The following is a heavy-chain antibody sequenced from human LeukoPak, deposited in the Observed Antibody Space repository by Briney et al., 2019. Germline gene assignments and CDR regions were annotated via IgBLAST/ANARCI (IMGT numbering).Heavy chain of an antibody. CDR1: GGTFSSYA. D-gene: IGHD7-27*01. Sequence: SVKVSCKASGGTFSSYAISWVRQAPGQGLEWMGGIIPIFGTANYAQKFQGRVMITADESTSTAYMELSSLRSEDTAVYYCATMGLGIPIFDYWGQGTLVTVSS. V-gene: IGHV1-69*01. CDR2: IIPIFGTA. CDR3: ATMGLGIPIFDY. J-gene: IGHJ4*02.